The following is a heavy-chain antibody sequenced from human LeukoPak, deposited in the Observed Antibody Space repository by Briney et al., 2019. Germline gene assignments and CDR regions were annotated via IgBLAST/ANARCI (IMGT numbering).Heavy chain of an antibody. CDR2: INPNSGDT. V-gene: IGHV1-2*04. D-gene: IGHD6-25*01. Sequence: ASVKVSCKASGYTFTGYYIHWVRQAPGQGLDWMGWINPNSGDTNYAQKFQGWVTLTSDTSISTAYMELTRLTSDDTAVYHCARVADGYYFDYWGQGTLVTVSS. CDR1: GYTFTGYY. J-gene: IGHJ4*02. CDR3: ARVADGYYFDY.